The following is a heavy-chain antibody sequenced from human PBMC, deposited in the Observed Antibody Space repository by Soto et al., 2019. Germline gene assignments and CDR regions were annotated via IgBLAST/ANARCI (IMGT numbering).Heavy chain of an antibody. CDR2: TYYRSKWYN. D-gene: IGHD6-13*01. Sequence: PSQTLSLTCAISGDSVSSNSAAWNWIRQSPSRGLEWLGRTYYRSKWYNDYAVSVKSRITINPDTSKNQFSLQLNSVTPEDTAVYYCAREEQQLEEKGDRVLPYNWFDPWGQGTLVTVSS. V-gene: IGHV6-1*01. CDR1: GDSVSSNSAA. CDR3: AREEQQLEEKGDRVLPYNWFDP. J-gene: IGHJ5*02.